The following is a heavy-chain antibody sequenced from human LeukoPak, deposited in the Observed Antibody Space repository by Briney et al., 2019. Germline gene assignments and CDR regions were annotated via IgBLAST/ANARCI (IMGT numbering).Heavy chain of an antibody. V-gene: IGHV4-31*03. Sequence: PSQTLSLTCTVSGGSISSGGYYWSWIRQHPGKGLEWIGYIYYSGSTYYNPSLKSRVTISVDTSKNQFSLKLSSVTAADTAVYYCARDRPSGHEYTHVHDIWGQGTTVTVSS. J-gene: IGHJ3*02. CDR1: GGSISSGGYY. D-gene: IGHD3-3*01. CDR2: IYYSGST. CDR3: ARDRPSGHEYTHVHDI.